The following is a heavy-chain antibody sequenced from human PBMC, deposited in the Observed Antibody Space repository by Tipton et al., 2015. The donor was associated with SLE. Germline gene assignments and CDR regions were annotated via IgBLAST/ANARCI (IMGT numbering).Heavy chain of an antibody. J-gene: IGHJ3*02. CDR3: ARGGGIVATTGYAFDI. Sequence: SLRLSCTVSGGSISSSSYYWGWIRQPPGKGLEWVSTISSSGGSTYYADSVKGRFTISRDNAKNSLYLQMNSLRAEDTAVYYCARGGGIVATTGYAFDIWGQGTMVTVSS. D-gene: IGHD5-12*01. V-gene: IGHV3-11*01. CDR2: ISSSGGST. CDR1: GGSISSSSYY.